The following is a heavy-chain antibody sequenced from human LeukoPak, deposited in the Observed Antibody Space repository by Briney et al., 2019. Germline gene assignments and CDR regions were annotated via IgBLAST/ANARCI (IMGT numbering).Heavy chain of an antibody. CDR3: AKDGDIVVVPAVKPHFDY. CDR2: TSGSGGST. V-gene: IGHV3-23*01. J-gene: IGHJ4*02. CDR1: GFTFSSYA. Sequence: PGGSLRLSCAASGFTFSSYAMSWVRQAPGKGLEWVSATSGSGGSTYYADSVKGRFTISRDNSKNTLYLQMNSLRAEDTAVYYCAKDGDIVVVPAVKPHFDYWGQGTLVTVSS. D-gene: IGHD2-2*01.